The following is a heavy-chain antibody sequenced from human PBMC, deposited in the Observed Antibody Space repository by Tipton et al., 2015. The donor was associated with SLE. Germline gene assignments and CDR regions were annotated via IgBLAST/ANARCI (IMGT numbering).Heavy chain of an antibody. D-gene: IGHD1-26*01. CDR1: GFTFSSYS. J-gene: IGHJ4*02. CDR2: MTSSGRTI. Sequence: GSLRLSCAASGFTFSSYSMNWVRQAPGKGLEWISYMTSSGRTIYYADSVRGRFTISRDNSKNTLYLQMNSLRAEDTAVYYCAKGGRSVLPTFFDYWGQGTLVTVSS. V-gene: IGHV3-48*01. CDR3: AKGGRSVLPTFFDY.